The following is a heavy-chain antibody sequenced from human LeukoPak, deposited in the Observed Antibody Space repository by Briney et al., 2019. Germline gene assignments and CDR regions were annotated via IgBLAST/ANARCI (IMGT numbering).Heavy chain of an antibody. Sequence: SGGSLRLSCVASGFSLRNYWMSWVRQAPGKGLEWVANIKQDESEKYYVDSVKGRFTISRDNAKNSLYLQMNSLRAEDTAVYYCARALDSSSSRYQAFEHWGQGTLVTVSS. D-gene: IGHD2-2*01. CDR1: GFSLRNYW. V-gene: IGHV3-7*01. J-gene: IGHJ4*02. CDR2: IKQDESEK. CDR3: ARALDSSSSRYQAFEH.